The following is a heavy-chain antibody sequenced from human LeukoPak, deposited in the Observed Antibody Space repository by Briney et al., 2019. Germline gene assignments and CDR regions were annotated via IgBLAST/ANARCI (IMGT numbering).Heavy chain of an antibody. V-gene: IGHV3-23*01. D-gene: IGHD3-9*01. CDR3: AKDGRYFDWLLTGYYYYGMDV. J-gene: IGHJ6*02. CDR1: GFTFSSYA. CDR2: ISGSGGST. Sequence: GASLRLSCAASGFTFSSYAMSWVRQAPGKGLEWVSAISGSGGSTYYADSVKGRFTISRDNSKNTLYLQMNSLRAEDTAVYYRAKDGRYFDWLLTGYYYYGMDVWGQGTTVTVSS.